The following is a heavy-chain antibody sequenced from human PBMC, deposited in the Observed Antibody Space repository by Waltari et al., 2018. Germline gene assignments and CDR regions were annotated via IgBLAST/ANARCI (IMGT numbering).Heavy chain of an antibody. CDR2: IIPILGIA. V-gene: IGHV1-69*04. J-gene: IGHJ4*02. Sequence: VQLVQSGAEVKKPGSSVKVSCKASGCTFSRYAISWVRQAPGQGLEWMGGIIPILGIANYAQKFQGRVTITADESTSTAYMELSSLRSEDTAVYYCAREWRRDGYSHFDYWGQGTLVTVSS. CDR1: GCTFSRYA. CDR3: AREWRRDGYSHFDY. D-gene: IGHD5-18*01.